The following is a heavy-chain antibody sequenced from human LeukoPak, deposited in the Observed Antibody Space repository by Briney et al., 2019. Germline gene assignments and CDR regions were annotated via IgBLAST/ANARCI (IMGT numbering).Heavy chain of an antibody. CDR1: GGTFSSYA. CDR2: IIPIFGTA. J-gene: IGHJ3*02. D-gene: IGHD3-10*01. CDR3: ARGLTLLLSSAFDI. Sequence: GASVKVSCKASGGTFSSYAISWVRQAPGQGLEWMGGIIPIFGTANYAQKFQGRVTITTDESTSTAYMELSSLRSEDTAVYYWARGLTLLLSSAFDIWGQGTMVTVSS. V-gene: IGHV1-69*05.